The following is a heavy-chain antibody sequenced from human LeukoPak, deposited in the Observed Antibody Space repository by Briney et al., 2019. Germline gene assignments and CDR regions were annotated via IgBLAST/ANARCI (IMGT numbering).Heavy chain of an antibody. V-gene: IGHV4-59*01. D-gene: IGHD6-19*01. CDR3: ARDLAVAGRNDAFDI. CDR1: GGSISSYY. CDR2: IYYSGST. Sequence: SETLSLTCTVSGGSISSYYWSWIRQPPGKGLDWIGYIYYSGSTNYNPSLKSRVTISVDTSKNQFSLKLSSVTAADTAVYYCARDLAVAGRNDAFDIWAKGHWSPSLQ. J-gene: IGHJ3*02.